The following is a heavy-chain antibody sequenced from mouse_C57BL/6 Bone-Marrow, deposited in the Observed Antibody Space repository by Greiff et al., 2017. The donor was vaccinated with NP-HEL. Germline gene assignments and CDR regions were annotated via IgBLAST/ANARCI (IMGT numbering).Heavy chain of an antibody. CDR3: TTGDYYYGSSYIYAMDY. CDR1: GFNIKDYY. Sequence: VQLQQSGAELVRPGASVKLSCTASGFNIKDYYMHWVKQRPEQGLEWIGRIDPEDGDTEYAPKFQGKATMTADTSSNTAYLQLSSLTSEDTAVYYCTTGDYYYGSSYIYAMDYWGQGTSVTVSS. J-gene: IGHJ4*01. D-gene: IGHD1-1*01. V-gene: IGHV14-1*01. CDR2: IDPEDGDT.